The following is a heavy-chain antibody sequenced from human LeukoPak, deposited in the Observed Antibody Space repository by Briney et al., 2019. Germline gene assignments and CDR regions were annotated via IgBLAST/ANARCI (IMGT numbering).Heavy chain of an antibody. J-gene: IGHJ3*02. Sequence: GASVKVSCKASGYTFTSYAMHWVCQAPGQRLEWMGWSNAGNGNTKYSQEFQGRVTITRDTSASTAYMELSSLRSEDMAVYYCARDRAPKTVTSEVDAFDIWGQGTMVTVSS. D-gene: IGHD4-17*01. CDR3: ARDRAPKTVTSEVDAFDI. CDR2: SNAGNGNT. V-gene: IGHV1-3*02. CDR1: GYTFTSYA.